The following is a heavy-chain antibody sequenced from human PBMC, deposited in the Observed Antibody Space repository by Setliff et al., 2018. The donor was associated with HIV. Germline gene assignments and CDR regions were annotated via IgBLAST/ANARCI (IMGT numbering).Heavy chain of an antibody. J-gene: IGHJ4*02. D-gene: IGHD4-17*01. CDR1: GGSFSNYY. V-gene: IGHV4-34*01. CDR3: ASFFATTVTNQDY. Sequence: PSETLSLTCTVYGGSFSNYYTNWIRQPPGKGLEWIGELSPSGTTRSNPSLQSRVTISLDTSNNQFSLKLTSVTAADTAMYYCASFFATTVTNQDYWGQGTPVTVSS. CDR2: LSPSGTT.